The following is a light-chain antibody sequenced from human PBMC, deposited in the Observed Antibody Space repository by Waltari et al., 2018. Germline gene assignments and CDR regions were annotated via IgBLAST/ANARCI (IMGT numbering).Light chain of an antibody. Sequence: DIVMTQSPDSLAVSLGERATINCKSRQSVLYSSNNKNDLAWYQRKPGQPPKLLIYWASTRESGVPDRFSGSGSGTDFTLTISSLQAEDVAVYYCQQYYSTPWTFGQGTKVEIK. J-gene: IGKJ1*01. CDR1: QSVLYSSNNKND. V-gene: IGKV4-1*01. CDR2: WAS. CDR3: QQYYSTPWT.